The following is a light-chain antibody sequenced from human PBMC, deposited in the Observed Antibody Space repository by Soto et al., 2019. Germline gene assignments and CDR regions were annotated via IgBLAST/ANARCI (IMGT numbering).Light chain of an antibody. CDR3: SSYTSSSTLV. CDR2: DVS. J-gene: IGLJ1*01. CDR1: SSDVGGYNY. V-gene: IGLV2-14*01. Sequence: QSVLTQHASVSGSPGQSITISCTGTSSDVGGYNYVSWYQQHPGKAPKLMIYDVSYRPSGVSNRFSGSKSGNTASLTISGLQAEDEADYYCSSYTSSSTLVFGTGTKLTVL.